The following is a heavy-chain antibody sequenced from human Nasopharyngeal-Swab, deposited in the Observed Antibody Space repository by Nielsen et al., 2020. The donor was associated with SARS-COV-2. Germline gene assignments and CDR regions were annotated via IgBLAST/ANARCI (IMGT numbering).Heavy chain of an antibody. CDR1: GYSISSGYY. CDR2: IYHSGST. CDR3: ARLFGVFNPYYYYYYMDV. D-gene: IGHD3-3*01. Sequence: SETLSLTCAVSGYSISSGYYWGWIRPPPGKGLEWIGSIYHSGSTYYNPSLKSRVTISVDTSKNQFSLKLSSVTAADTALYYCARLFGVFNPYYYYYYMDVWGKGTTVTVSS. J-gene: IGHJ6*03. V-gene: IGHV4-38-2*01.